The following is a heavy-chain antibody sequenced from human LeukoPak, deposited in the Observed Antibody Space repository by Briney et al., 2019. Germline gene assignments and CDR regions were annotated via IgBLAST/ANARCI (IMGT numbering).Heavy chain of an antibody. V-gene: IGHV3-7*04. CDR2: IKQDGSEK. CDR3: AWGSTYFVY. D-gene: IGHD1-26*01. Sequence: PGGSLRLSCAASGFTIGNYWMTWVRQAPGKGLEWVANIKQDGSEKYYVDSVKGRFTISRDNAKNSLYLQINSLRAEDTAVYYCAWGSTYFVYWGQGTLVTVSS. J-gene: IGHJ4*02. CDR1: GFTIGNYW.